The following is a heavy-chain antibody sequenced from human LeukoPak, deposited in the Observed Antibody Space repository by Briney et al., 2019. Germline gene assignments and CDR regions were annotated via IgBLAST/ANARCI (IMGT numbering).Heavy chain of an antibody. J-gene: IGHJ4*02. Sequence: SETLSLTCTVSGGTISNTNYYWGWICQPPGKGLEWIGSIYYSGSTYYNPSLKSRVTISVDTSKNQFSLKLSSVTAADTAVYYCASVPNIAVAGTPFDYWGQGTLVTVSS. CDR3: ASVPNIAVAGTPFDY. V-gene: IGHV4-39*01. CDR2: IYYSGST. CDR1: GGTISNTNYY. D-gene: IGHD6-19*01.